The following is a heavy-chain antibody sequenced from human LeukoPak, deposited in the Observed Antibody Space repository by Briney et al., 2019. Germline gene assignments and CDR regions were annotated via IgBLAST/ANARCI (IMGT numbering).Heavy chain of an antibody. Sequence: PSQTLSLTCTVSGGSISSGGYYWSWIRQPPGKGLEWIGEINHSGSTNYNPSLKSRVTISVDTSKNQFSLKLSSVTAADTAVYYCARLGGSVPAAEDDYWGQGTLVTVSS. D-gene: IGHD2-2*01. CDR3: ARLGGSVPAAEDDY. CDR2: INHSGST. CDR1: GGSISSGGYY. J-gene: IGHJ4*02. V-gene: IGHV4-30-2*01.